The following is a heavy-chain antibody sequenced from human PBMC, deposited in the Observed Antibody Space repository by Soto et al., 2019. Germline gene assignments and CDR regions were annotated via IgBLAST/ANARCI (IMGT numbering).Heavy chain of an antibody. J-gene: IGHJ6*02. V-gene: IGHV4-34*01. D-gene: IGHD3-9*01. CDR2: INHSGST. CDR1: CTSFTGYY. CDR3: ARAPRVRYSFGGGTRNYGMDV. Sequence: SVTLSLTCALNCTSFTGYYWRWIAKPSWTGLEWIGEINHSGSTNYNPSLKSRVTISVDTSKNQFSLKLSSVTAADTAVYYCARAPRVRYSFGGGTRNYGMDVWGQGTTVT.